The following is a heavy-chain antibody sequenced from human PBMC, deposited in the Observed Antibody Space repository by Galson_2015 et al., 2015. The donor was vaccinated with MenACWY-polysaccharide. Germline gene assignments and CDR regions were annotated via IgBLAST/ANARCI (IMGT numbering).Heavy chain of an antibody. CDR3: ARDNSSSLDY. CDR2: ISYDGSNK. V-gene: IGHV3-30-3*01. Sequence: SLRLSCAASGFTFSSYAMHWVRQAPGKGLEWVAVISYDGSNKYYADSVKGRFTISRDNSKNTLYLQMNSLRAEDTAVYYCARDNSSSLDYWGQGTLVTVSS. CDR1: GFTFSSYA. D-gene: IGHD6-13*01. J-gene: IGHJ4*02.